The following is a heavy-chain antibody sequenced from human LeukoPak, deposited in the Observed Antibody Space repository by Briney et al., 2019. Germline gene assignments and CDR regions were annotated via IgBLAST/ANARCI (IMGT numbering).Heavy chain of an antibody. D-gene: IGHD3-10*01. CDR3: ARENRSVVRGSWFDP. CDR1: GYSISSGYY. V-gene: IGHV4-38-2*02. J-gene: IGHJ5*02. CDR2: IYHSGST. Sequence: PSETLSLTCTVSGYSISSGYYWGWIRQPPGKGLEWIGSIYHSGSTYYNPSLKSRVTISVDTSKNQFSLKLSSVTAADTAVYYCARENRSVVRGSWFDPWGQGTLVTVSS.